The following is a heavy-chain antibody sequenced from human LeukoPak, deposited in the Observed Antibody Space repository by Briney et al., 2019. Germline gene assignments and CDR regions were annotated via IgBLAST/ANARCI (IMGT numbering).Heavy chain of an antibody. CDR2: IYWDDDK. J-gene: IGHJ4*02. V-gene: IGHV2-5*02. D-gene: IGHD6-13*01. CDR3: ARFSSSWTIGDY. Sequence: SGPTLFNPTPTLTLTCTFSGFSLSTSGVGVGWIRRPPGKALEWLALIYWDDDKRYSPSLKSRLTITKDTSKNQVVLTMTNMDPVDTATYYCARFSSSWTIGDYWGQGTLVTVSS. CDR1: GFSLSTSGVG.